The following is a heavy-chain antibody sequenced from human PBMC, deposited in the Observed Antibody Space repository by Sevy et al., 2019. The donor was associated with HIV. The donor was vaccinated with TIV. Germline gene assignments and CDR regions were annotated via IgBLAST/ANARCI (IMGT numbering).Heavy chain of an antibody. V-gene: IGHV1-18*01. CDR1: GYTFSNYG. CDR2: ISPFNNKT. Sequence: ASVKVSCKASGYTFSNYGISWVRQAPGQGLEWMGWISPFNNKTNYAQKFQGRVSLTYDTSATTAYMEVTSLRSDDTAVYYCARDRVHDWGEGWFDPWGQGTLVTVSS. D-gene: IGHD2-21*01. J-gene: IGHJ5*02. CDR3: ARDRVHDWGEGWFDP.